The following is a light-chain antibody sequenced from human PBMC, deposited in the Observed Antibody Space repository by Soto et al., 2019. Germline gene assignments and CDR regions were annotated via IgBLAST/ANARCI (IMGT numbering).Light chain of an antibody. J-gene: IGKJ2*01. Sequence: EIVLTQSPGTLSLSPGERATLSCRASQSVSSSYLAWYQHKPGQSPRLLIYGASSRATGLPDRFSGSGSGTDFTLTISRLEPEDFAVYYCQQYGSSPHTFGEGTKLKI. CDR1: QSVSSSY. V-gene: IGKV3-20*01. CDR3: QQYGSSPHT. CDR2: GAS.